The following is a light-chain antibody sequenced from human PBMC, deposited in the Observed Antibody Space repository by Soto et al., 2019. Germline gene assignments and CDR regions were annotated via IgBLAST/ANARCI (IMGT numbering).Light chain of an antibody. CDR2: DVS. Sequence: DIQMTQSPSTLSASIGDRVTLTCRASQSLTGRLAWYQQKPGRPPKLLIYDVSTLQSGVPSRYSGSGSGTAFTLTISNLQPDDFATYYCQQYESYSPWTFGQGTKVDI. J-gene: IGKJ1*01. CDR1: QSLTGR. V-gene: IGKV1-5*01. CDR3: QQYESYSPWT.